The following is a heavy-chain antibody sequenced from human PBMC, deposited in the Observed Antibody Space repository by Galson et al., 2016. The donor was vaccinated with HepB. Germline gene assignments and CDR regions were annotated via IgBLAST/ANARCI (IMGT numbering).Heavy chain of an antibody. J-gene: IGHJ4*02. CDR2: IRSKAYGGTT. D-gene: IGHD7-27*01. CDR3: TTLLGSEGYYFDY. Sequence: SLRLSCAGSGFTFNNHAMSWVRQAPGKGLEWVGFIRSKAYGGTTEYAASVKGRFTISRDDSKSIAYLQMNSLKTEDTAVYYCTTLLGSEGYYFDYWGQGTLVTVSS. CDR1: GFTFNNHA. V-gene: IGHV3-49*04.